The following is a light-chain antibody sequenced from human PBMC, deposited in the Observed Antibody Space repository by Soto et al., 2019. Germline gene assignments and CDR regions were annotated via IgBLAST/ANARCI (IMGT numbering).Light chain of an antibody. V-gene: IGLV1-40*01. CDR1: GSNIGAGFD. CDR2: GNT. Sequence: QSVLTQPPSLSGAPGQNIIISCTGGGSNIGAGFDVHWYQQLPGTAPKLLIYGNTNRPSGVPDRFSGSKSGTSASLVITGLQDKDEADSSCQSYDTGLSGPVVFGGGTKLTVL. CDR3: QSYDTGLSGPVV. J-gene: IGLJ2*01.